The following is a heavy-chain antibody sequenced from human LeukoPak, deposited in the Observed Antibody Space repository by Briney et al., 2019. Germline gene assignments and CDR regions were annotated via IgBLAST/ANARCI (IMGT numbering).Heavy chain of an antibody. V-gene: IGHV4-59*12. J-gene: IGHJ4*02. D-gene: IGHD4-23*01. CDR3: ARDHGGTIDY. Sequence: PSETLSLTCTVSSGSISAYYCNWMRQTPEKGLEWVGYVYYSGSTKYNPSLKSRVTISMDTSKNQFSLKLSSVTAADTAVYYCARDHGGTIDYWGQGTLVTVSS. CDR1: SGSISAYY. CDR2: VYYSGST.